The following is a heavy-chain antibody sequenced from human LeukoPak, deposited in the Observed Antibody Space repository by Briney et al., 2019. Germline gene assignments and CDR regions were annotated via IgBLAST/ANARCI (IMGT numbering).Heavy chain of an antibody. CDR3: ARSREIVGDQFQQFFYY. J-gene: IGHJ4*02. D-gene: IGHD3-22*01. V-gene: IGHV3-74*01. Sequence: PGGSLRLSCAASGFAFSSYWMHWVRQAPGKGLVWVSRINDDGRSASYADSVKGRFTISRDNSKNTLYLLMNSLRAEDTALYYCARSREIVGDQFQQFFYYWGQGTLVTVPS. CDR1: GFAFSSYW. CDR2: INDDGRSA.